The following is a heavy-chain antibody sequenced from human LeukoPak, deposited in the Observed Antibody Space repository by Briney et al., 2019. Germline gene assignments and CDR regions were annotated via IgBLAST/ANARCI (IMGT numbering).Heavy chain of an antibody. CDR1: GYTFASFG. CDR3: ARDGYRLSGYFYYMDV. CDR2: INTHNGDT. D-gene: IGHD2-2*03. J-gene: IGHJ6*03. Sequence: GASVKDSCKASGYTFASFGITWVRQAPGQGLEWMGWINTHNGDTNYAQKLQGRVTMTTDTSTSTAYMELRSLRSDDTAVYYCARDGYRLSGYFYYMDVWGKGTTVTVSS. V-gene: IGHV1-18*01.